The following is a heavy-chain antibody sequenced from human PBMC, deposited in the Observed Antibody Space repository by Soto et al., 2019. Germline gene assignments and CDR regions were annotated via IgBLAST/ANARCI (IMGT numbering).Heavy chain of an antibody. J-gene: IGHJ4*02. Sequence: GGSLRLSCAASGFTFSSYWMSWVRQAPGKGLEWVANIKQDGSEKYYVDSVKGRFTISRDNAKNSLYLQMNSLRAEDTAVYYCARERWILTGYYPFDYWGQGTLVTVSS. D-gene: IGHD3-9*01. CDR1: GFTFSSYW. CDR3: ARERWILTGYYPFDY. CDR2: IKQDGSEK. V-gene: IGHV3-7*01.